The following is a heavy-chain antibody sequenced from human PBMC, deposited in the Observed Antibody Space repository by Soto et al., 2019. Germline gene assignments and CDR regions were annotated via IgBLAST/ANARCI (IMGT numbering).Heavy chain of an antibody. CDR2: IIPIFGTA. D-gene: IGHD2-15*01. Sequence: ASVKVSCKASGGTFSSYAISWVRQSPGQGLEWMGGIIPIFGTANYAQKFQGRVTITADESTSTAYMELSSLRSEDTAVYYCARGYCSGGSCYSVSYYYYGMDVWGQGTTVTVSS. V-gene: IGHV1-69*13. J-gene: IGHJ6*02. CDR3: ARGYCSGGSCYSVSYYYYGMDV. CDR1: GGTFSSYA.